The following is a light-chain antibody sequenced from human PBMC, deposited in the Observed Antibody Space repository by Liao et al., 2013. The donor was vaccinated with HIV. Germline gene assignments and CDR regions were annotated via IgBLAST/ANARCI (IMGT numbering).Light chain of an antibody. CDR1: KLGDKY. CDR3: LSADSSGTYVV. V-gene: IGLV3-16*01. Sequence: SYELNQPPSVSVSPGQTASVTCSGDKLGDKYVSWYQQRPGQSPVLVIYEDTKRPSGIPERFSGSTSGTIVTLTISGVQAEDEADYYCLSADSSGTYVVFGGGTKLAV. J-gene: IGLJ2*01. CDR2: EDT.